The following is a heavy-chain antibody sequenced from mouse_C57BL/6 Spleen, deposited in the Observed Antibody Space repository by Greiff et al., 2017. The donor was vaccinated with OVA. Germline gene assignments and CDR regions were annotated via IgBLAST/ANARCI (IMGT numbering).Heavy chain of an antibody. CDR2: ISDGGSYT. V-gene: IGHV5-4*01. D-gene: IGHD2-5*01. Sequence: EVKLMESGGGLAKPGGSLKLSCAASGFTFSSYAMSWVRQTTEKRLEWVATISDGGSYTYYPDNVKGRFTLTRDNAKNNLYLQRSHLKSEDTAMYCCARDSNCWCFDVWGTGTTVTVSS. CDR3: ARDSNCWCFDV. J-gene: IGHJ1*03. CDR1: GFTFSSYA.